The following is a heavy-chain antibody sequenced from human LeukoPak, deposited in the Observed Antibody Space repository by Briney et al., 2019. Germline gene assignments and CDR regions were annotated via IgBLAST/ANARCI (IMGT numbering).Heavy chain of an antibody. V-gene: IGHV4-31*03. J-gene: IGHJ5*02. CDR1: GGSISSGGYY. D-gene: IGHD2-2*01. CDR3: ARAPGGYCGSTSCSNWFDP. CDR2: IYYSGST. Sequence: SQTLSLTCTVSGGSISSGGYYWSWIRQHPGKGLEWIGYIYYSGSTYYNPSLKSRVTISVDTSKNQFSLKLSSVTAADTAVYYCARAPGGYCGSTSCSNWFDPRGQGTLVTVSS.